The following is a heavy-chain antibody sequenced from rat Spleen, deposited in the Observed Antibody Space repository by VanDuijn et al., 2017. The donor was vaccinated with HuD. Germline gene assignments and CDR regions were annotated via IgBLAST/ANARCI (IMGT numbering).Heavy chain of an antibody. D-gene: IGHD1-11*01. Sequence: EVQLVESGGGLVQPGRSLKLSCAASGFTFSDYNMAWVRQAPKKGLEWAATITHDGSRTYYRDSVKGRFTISRDNAKSTLYLQMDSLRSEDTATYYCATRDGGYPGWGQGTLVTVSS. CDR1: GFTFSDYN. CDR2: ITHDGSRT. J-gene: IGHJ3*01. CDR3: ATRDGGYPG. V-gene: IGHV5S10*01.